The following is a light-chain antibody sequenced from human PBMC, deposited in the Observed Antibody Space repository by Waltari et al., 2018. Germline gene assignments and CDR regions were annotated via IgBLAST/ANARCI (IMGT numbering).Light chain of an antibody. J-gene: IGKJ2*01. Sequence: EIVLTQSPGTLSLSPGERATLSCRASQSVSSSYLAWYQQKPGQAPRLLIYGASSRATGIPDRFSCSGSGTDFTLTISRLEPEDFAVYYCQQYETFGQGTKLEIK. CDR1: QSVSSSY. CDR3: QQYET. V-gene: IGKV3-20*01. CDR2: GAS.